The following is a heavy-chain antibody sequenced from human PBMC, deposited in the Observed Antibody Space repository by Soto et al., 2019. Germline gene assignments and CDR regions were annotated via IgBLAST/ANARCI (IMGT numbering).Heavy chain of an antibody. CDR1: GFTFDNYA. Sequence: EVPLVESGGGLVQPGRSLRLSCAASGFTFDNYAMHWVRQAPGKGLEWVSGISWNSGSIGYADSVKGRFTISRDNAKNSLYLQMNSLRTEDTALYYCAKGPKAAAGTHFDYWGQGTLVTVSS. CDR3: AKGPKAAAGTHFDY. V-gene: IGHV3-9*01. CDR2: ISWNSGSI. D-gene: IGHD6-13*01. J-gene: IGHJ4*02.